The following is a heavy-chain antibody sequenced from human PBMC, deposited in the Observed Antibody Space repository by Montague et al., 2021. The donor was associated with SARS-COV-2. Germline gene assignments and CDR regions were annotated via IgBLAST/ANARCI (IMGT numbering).Heavy chain of an antibody. CDR1: GDSISSYY. CDR3: ARTGRFGQSYGLDI. V-gene: IGHV4-59*01. Sequence: SETLSLTCSVSGDSISSYYYNWIRQPPGKGLEWIGYAYYVPSTNXANTHSNPSPMWLVTISLDTSVNQISLTLSSVTAADTAVYYCARTGRFGQSYGLDIWGQGTMVTVSS. CDR2: AYYVPSTNXANT. D-gene: IGHD3-16*01. J-gene: IGHJ3*02.